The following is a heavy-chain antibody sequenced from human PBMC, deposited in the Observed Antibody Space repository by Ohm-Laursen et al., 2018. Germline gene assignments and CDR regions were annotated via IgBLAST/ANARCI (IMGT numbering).Heavy chain of an antibody. V-gene: IGHV3-33*06. CDR2: IWYDGSNK. J-gene: IGHJ1*01. CDR3: AKDSPGIAAAGTFQH. Sequence: SLRLSCTASGFTFSSYGMHWVRQAPGKGLEWVAVIWYDGSNKYYADSVKGRFTISRDNSKNTLYLQMNSLGAEDTAVYYCAKDSPGIAAAGTFQHWGQGTLVTVSS. D-gene: IGHD6-13*01. CDR1: GFTFSSYG.